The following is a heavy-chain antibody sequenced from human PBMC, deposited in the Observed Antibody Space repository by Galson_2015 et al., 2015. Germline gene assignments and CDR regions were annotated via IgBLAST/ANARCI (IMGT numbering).Heavy chain of an antibody. V-gene: IGHV3-21*01. Sequence: SLRLSCAASGFTFSVYSMNWVRQAPGKGLEWVSSISSSDSHIYYADSVKGRFTVSRDNARNSLYLQMNSLRAEDTAVYYCARYANYGSGSYYRYFDYWGQGALVIVSS. CDR2: ISSSDSHI. D-gene: IGHD3-10*01. J-gene: IGHJ4*02. CDR3: ARYANYGSGSYYRYFDY. CDR1: GFTFSVYS.